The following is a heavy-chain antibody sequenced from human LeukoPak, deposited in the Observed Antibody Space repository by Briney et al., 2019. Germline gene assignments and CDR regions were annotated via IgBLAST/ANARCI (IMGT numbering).Heavy chain of an antibody. D-gene: IGHD2-2*01. CDR3: ASRAVSVPTDFDY. V-gene: IGHV3-21*01. CDR1: GFTFSSYS. Sequence: PGGSLRLSCAASGFTFSSYSMNWVRQAPGKGLEWVSSISSSSSYIYYADSVKGRFTISRDNAKNSLYLQMNSLRAEDTAVYYCASRAVSVPTDFDYWGQGTLATVSS. J-gene: IGHJ4*02. CDR2: ISSSSSYI.